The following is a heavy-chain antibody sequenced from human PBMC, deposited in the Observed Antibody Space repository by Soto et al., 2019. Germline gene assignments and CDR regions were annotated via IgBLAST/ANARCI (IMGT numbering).Heavy chain of an antibody. Sequence: PVGSLRLSCAASGFTLSDYYMSWISQAPGKGLEWVSYISSSSSYTNYADSVKGRFTISRDNAKNSLYLQMNSLRAEDTAVYYCARGIRGYSYGYGYWGQGTLVTVSS. CDR1: GFTLSDYY. D-gene: IGHD5-18*01. CDR3: ARGIRGYSYGYGY. CDR2: ISSSSSYT. J-gene: IGHJ4*02. V-gene: IGHV3-11*06.